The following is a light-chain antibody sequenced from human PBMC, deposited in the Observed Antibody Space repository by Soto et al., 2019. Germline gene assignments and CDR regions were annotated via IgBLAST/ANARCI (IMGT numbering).Light chain of an antibody. Sequence: QSVLTQPPSVSEAPGQRVTISCTGSSSNIGAGYEAHWYQQVPGTAPKLLIYENNNRPSGVPDRFSGSKSGTSASLAITGLQAEDEAEYYCQSYDGSLSGYVFVTGTKLTVL. CDR3: QSYDGSLSGYV. J-gene: IGLJ1*01. V-gene: IGLV1-40*01. CDR2: ENN. CDR1: SSNIGAGYE.